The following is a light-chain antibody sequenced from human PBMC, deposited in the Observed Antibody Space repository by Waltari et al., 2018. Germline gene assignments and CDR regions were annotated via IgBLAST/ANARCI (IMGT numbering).Light chain of an antibody. CDR2: NNN. CDR3: AAWDDSLSGLV. J-gene: IGLJ2*01. CDR1: SSHIGSNY. V-gene: IGLV1-47*02. Sequence: QSVLPQSPSASGTPGRRVTISCSGSSSHIGSNYVSWYQQLPGTAPKPLIYNNNQRPSGVPDRFSGSKSGTSASLAISGLRSEDEADYYCAAWDDSLSGLVFGGGTKLTVL.